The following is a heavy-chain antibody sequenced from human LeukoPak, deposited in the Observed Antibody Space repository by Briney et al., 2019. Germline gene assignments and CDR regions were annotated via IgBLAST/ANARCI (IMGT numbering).Heavy chain of an antibody. CDR3: RSGGVGGLINVLAGTFDT. V-gene: IGHV4-31*08. Sequence: SQTLSLTCTVSGDSFSSCDYYWSWIPLDPGKGLEWIACYCCGGSTHYDPYLQSRVIISMDKYNNTLSLRLNSVPDAAAAYYYSRSGGVGGLINVLAGTFDTWGEGTMVT. D-gene: IGHD6-19*01. CDR1: GDSFSSCDYY. CDR2: YCCGGST. J-gene: IGHJ3*02.